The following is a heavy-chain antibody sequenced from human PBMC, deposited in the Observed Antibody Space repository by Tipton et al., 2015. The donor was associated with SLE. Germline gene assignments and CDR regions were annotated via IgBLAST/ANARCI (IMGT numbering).Heavy chain of an antibody. D-gene: IGHD4-17*01. Sequence: SLRLSCTASGFTFSSYSMNWVRQAPGKGLEWVSSITTSSAYIYYEDSVKGRFTISRDNARDSLYLQMNSLRPEDTAVYYCARVPGDYSYYFDYWGQGTLVTVSS. V-gene: IGHV3-21*03. CDR3: ARVPGDYSYYFDY. CDR1: GFTFSSYS. J-gene: IGHJ4*02. CDR2: ITTSSAYI.